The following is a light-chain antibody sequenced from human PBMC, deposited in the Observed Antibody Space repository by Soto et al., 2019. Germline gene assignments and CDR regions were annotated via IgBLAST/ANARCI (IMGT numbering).Light chain of an antibody. J-gene: IGKJ1*01. CDR1: QSVSTN. V-gene: IGKV3-15*01. CDR2: GAS. CDR3: QQYNFWPPT. Sequence: EIVMMQSPATLSVSPGERATLSCRASQSVSTNFGWYQQKPGQAPRLLIFGASTRATGIPARFSGSGSGTEFTLNISSLQSEDFAGYFLQQYNFWPPTFGQGTKVEIK.